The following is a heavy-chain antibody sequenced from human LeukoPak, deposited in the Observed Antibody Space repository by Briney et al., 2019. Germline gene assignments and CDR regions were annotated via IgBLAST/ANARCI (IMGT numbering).Heavy chain of an antibody. CDR2: VSGSVVTT. CDR3: AKDSFMVRGPLDY. D-gene: IGHD3-10*01. J-gene: IGHJ4*02. CDR1: GFTFGSYG. Sequence: GGSLRLSCAASGFTFGSYGMSWVRQAPGKGLEWVSAVSGSVVTTYYADSVKGRFTIFRDNSKNTLYLQMNSLRAEDTAVYYCAKDSFMVRGPLDYWGQGTLVTVSS. V-gene: IGHV3-23*01.